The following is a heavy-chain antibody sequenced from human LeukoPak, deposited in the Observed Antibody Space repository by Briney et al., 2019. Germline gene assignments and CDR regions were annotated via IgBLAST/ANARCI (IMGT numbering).Heavy chain of an antibody. Sequence: GGSLRLSCAASGFTFSSYSMNWVRQAPGKGLEWVSSISSSSYIYYADSVKGRFTISRDNAKNSLYLQMNSLRAEDTAVYYCARQWFSTIFGVVTAHDAFDIWGQGTMVTVSS. CDR3: ARQWFSTIFGVVTAHDAFDI. J-gene: IGHJ3*02. CDR1: GFTFSSYS. V-gene: IGHV3-21*01. D-gene: IGHD3-3*01. CDR2: ISSSSYI.